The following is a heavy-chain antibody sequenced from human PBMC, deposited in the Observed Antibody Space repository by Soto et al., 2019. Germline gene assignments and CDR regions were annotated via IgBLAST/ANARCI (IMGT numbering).Heavy chain of an antibody. V-gene: IGHV1-69*08. CDR2: IIPMFGTP. Sequence: QVQLVQSGAEVKKPGSSVKVSCKASGGTFSSYAISWVRQAPGQGLEWMGRIIPMFGTPNYAQKFQGRVTITADKSTSTAYMALSSLRSEDTAVYYCARVVVVAAANSYYYDYGMDAWGQGTTVTVSS. CDR1: GGTFSSYA. CDR3: ARVVVVAAANSYYYDYGMDA. J-gene: IGHJ6*02. D-gene: IGHD2-15*01.